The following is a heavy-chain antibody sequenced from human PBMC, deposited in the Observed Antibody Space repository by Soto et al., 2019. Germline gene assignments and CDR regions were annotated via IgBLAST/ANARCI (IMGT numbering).Heavy chain of an antibody. CDR1: VGSFSGYY. CDR3: ARTSRAASASRYYSYSRMGC. D-gene: IGHD6-6*01. Sequence: SETLSLTCPVYVGSFSGYYWSWIRQPPGKGPEWIGEINHSGSTNYNPSLKSRVNISVDTSKNQFSLKLSSVTAADTAVYYCARTSRAASASRYYSYSRMGCWGQRNTVTVS. CDR2: INHSGST. V-gene: IGHV4-34*01. J-gene: IGHJ6*02.